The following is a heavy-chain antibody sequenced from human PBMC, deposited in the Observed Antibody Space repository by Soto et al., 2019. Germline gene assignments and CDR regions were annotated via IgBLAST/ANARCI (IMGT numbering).Heavy chain of an antibody. Sequence: QVQLEQSGAEVKKPGSSVKVSCKASGGTFGRYAISWVRRAPGQSLEWMGQINAGFGATDLAQMFQGKVTITADKSTTTVYMELSSLRSDDTAVDYCATDCSGGSCYGASGMDVWGQGTTVTVSS. CDR3: ATDCSGGSCYGASGMDV. CDR2: INAGFGAT. V-gene: IGHV1-69*06. D-gene: IGHD2-15*01. CDR1: GGTFGRYA. J-gene: IGHJ6*02.